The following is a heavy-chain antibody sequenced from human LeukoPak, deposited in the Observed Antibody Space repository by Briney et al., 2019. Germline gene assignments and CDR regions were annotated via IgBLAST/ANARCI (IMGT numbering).Heavy chain of an antibody. CDR2: IKQEGSEK. CDR1: EFTFSSYW. V-gene: IGHV3-7*01. CDR3: ASPFETYYYDSSGYYAFGY. D-gene: IGHD3-22*01. J-gene: IGHJ4*02. Sequence: PGGSLRLSCAASEFTFSSYWMSWVRQAPGKGLEWVANIKQEGSEKYYVDSVKGRFTISRDNAKNSLYLQMNSLRAEDTAVYYCASPFETYYYDSSGYYAFGYWGQGTLVTVSS.